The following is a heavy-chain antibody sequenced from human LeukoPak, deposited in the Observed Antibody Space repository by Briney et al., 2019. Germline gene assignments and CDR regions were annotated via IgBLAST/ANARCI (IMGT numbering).Heavy chain of an antibody. D-gene: IGHD6-6*01. CDR1: GFTFSSCA. CDR2: ISGSGGST. Sequence: TGGSQRLFCAASGFTFSSCAMSWVSQAPGKGLEWVSAISGSGGSTYYAGSVKGRCTISRDNSKNTLYLQMNSLRAEDTAVYYCAKGTYSSSPRDYWGQGTLVTVSS. V-gene: IGHV3-23*01. J-gene: IGHJ4*02. CDR3: AKGTYSSSPRDY.